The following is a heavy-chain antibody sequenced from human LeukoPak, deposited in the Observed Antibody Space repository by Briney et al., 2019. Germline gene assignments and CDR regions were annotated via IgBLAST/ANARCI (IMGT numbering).Heavy chain of an antibody. CDR3: ARVKAVAHDAFDI. D-gene: IGHD6-19*01. CDR1: GGSISSSSYY. V-gene: IGHV4-39*07. Sequence: PSETLSLTCTVSGGSISSSSYYWGWIRQPPGKGLEWIGEINHSGSTNYNPSLKSRVTISVDTSKNQFSLKLSSVTAADTAVYYCARVKAVAHDAFDIWGQGTMVTVSS. CDR2: INHSGST. J-gene: IGHJ3*02.